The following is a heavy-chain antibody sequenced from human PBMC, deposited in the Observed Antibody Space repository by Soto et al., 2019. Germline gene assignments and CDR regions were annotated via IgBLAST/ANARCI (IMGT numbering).Heavy chain of an antibody. J-gene: IGHJ4*02. CDR2: IYRGGST. D-gene: IGHD3-16*01. V-gene: IGHV3-66*01. CDR1: GFTVSSNY. CDR3: AKHPSDWGSFVY. Sequence: PGGSLRLSCAASGFTVSSNYMSWVRQAPGKGLEWVSVIYRGGSTYYADSVKGRFTVSRDDSKNTLYLQMNTLRVEDTAVYYCAKHPSDWGSFVYWGQGTLVTVSS.